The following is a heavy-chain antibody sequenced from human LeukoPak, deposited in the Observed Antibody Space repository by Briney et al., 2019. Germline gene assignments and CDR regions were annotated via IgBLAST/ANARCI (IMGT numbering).Heavy chain of an antibody. CDR2: INPNSGGT. J-gene: IGHJ5*02. CDR1: GYTFTSYG. V-gene: IGHV1-2*02. CDR3: ARRPARFGGFDP. Sequence: ASVKVSCKASGYTFTSYGISWVRQAPGQGLEWMGWINPNSGGTNYAQKFQGRVTMTRDTSISTAYMELSRLRSDDTAVYYCARRPARFGGFDPWGQGTLVTVSS. D-gene: IGHD3-10*01.